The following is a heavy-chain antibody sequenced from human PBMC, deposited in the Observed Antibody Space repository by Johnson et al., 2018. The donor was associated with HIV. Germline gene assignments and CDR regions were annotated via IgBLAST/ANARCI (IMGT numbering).Heavy chain of an antibody. CDR3: ARTGGNHAFDI. D-gene: IGHD4-23*01. Sequence: EVQLVESGGGLVQPGRSLRLSCAASGFTFDDYAMHWVRQSPGKGLEWVSGISWNGGSIDYADSVKGRFTISRDNAKNSLYLQMNSLRAEDTAVYYCARTGGNHAFDIWGQGTMVTVSS. J-gene: IGHJ3*02. V-gene: IGHV3-9*01. CDR2: ISWNGGSI. CDR1: GFTFDDYA.